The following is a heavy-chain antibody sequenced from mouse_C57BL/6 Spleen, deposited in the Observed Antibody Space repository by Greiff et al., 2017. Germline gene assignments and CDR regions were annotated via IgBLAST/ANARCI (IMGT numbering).Heavy chain of an antibody. D-gene: IGHD1-1*01. CDR1: GFTFSSYT. Sequence: EVQVVESGGGLVKPGGSLKLSCAASGFTFSSYTMSWVRQTPEKRLEWVATISGGGGNTYYPDSVKGRFTISRDNAKNTLYLQMSSLRSGDTALDYCARAYGGSYGGFAYWGQGTLVTVSA. CDR2: ISGGGGNT. CDR3: ARAYGGSYGGFAY. J-gene: IGHJ3*01. V-gene: IGHV5-9*01.